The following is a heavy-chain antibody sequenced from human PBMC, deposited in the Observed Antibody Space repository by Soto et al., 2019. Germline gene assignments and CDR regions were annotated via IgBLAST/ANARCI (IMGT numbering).Heavy chain of an antibody. CDR3: AGQYSSSSGRRAFDI. J-gene: IGHJ3*02. D-gene: IGHD6-6*01. CDR2: INPSGGST. V-gene: IGHV1-46*01. Sequence: ASVKVSCKASGYTFTSYYMHWVRQAPGQGLEWMGIINPSGGSTSYAQKFQGRVTMTRDTSTSTVYMELSSLSSEDTAVYYCAGQYSSSSGRRAFDIWGQGTMVTVSS. CDR1: GYTFTSYY.